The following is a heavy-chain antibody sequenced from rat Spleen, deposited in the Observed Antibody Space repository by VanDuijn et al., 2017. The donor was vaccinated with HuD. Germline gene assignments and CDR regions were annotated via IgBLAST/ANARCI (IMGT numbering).Heavy chain of an antibody. D-gene: IGHD1-11*01. V-gene: IGHV5S10*01. CDR2: IFYDGTRT. CDR1: RFTFSDYT. CDR3: TTDRNYGGYGH. Sequence: EVRLVESGGGLVQPGGSLKLSCTASRFTFSDYTMAWVRQTPKKGLEWVATIFYDGTRTYYRDSVKGRFTISRDNAKSTLYLQMDSLRSEDTATYYCTTDRNYGGYGHWGQGVMVTVSS. J-gene: IGHJ2*01.